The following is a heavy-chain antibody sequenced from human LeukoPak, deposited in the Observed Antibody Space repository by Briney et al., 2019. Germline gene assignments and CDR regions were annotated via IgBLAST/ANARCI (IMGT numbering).Heavy chain of an antibody. CDR3: ARALSGSYMSDY. CDR1: GYTFTSYG. V-gene: IGHV1-8*03. CDR2: INAGNGNT. D-gene: IGHD1-26*01. J-gene: IGHJ4*02. Sequence: ASVKVSCKASGYTFTSYGISWVRQAPGQRLEWMGWINAGNGNTKYSQKFQGRVTITRNTSISTAYMELSSLRSEDTAVYYCARALSGSYMSDYWGQGTLVTVSS.